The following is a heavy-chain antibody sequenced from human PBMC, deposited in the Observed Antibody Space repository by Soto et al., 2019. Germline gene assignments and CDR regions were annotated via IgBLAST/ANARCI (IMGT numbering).Heavy chain of an antibody. CDR2: IYPGDSDT. CDR3: ARRGRGLRWGEWFDP. V-gene: IGHV5-51*01. Sequence: GESLKISCKGSGYSFTSYWIGWVRQMPGKGLEWMGIIYPGDSDTRYSPSFQGQVTISADKSISTAYLQWSSLKASDTAIYYCARRGRGLRWGEWFDPWGQGTLVNVSS. CDR1: GYSFTSYW. D-gene: IGHD5-12*01. J-gene: IGHJ5*02.